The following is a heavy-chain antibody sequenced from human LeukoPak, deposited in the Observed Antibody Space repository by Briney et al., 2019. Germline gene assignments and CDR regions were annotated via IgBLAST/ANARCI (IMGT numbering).Heavy chain of an antibody. V-gene: IGHV3-21*01. CDR3: ARTGPDCSSTSCSYAFDI. CDR1: GFTFSSYS. Sequence: GGSLRLSCAASGFTFSSYSMNWVRQAPGKGLEWVSSISSSSSYIYYADSVKGRFTISRDNAKNSLYLQVNSLRAEDTAVYYCARTGPDCSSTSCSYAFDIWGQGTMVTVSS. J-gene: IGHJ3*02. CDR2: ISSSSSYI. D-gene: IGHD2-2*01.